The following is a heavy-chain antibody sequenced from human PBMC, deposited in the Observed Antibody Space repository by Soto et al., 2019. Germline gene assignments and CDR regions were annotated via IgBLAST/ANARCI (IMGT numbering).Heavy chain of an antibody. Sequence: QVQLMQSGAEVRKPGASVRLSCETSGYNFNQYYIHWVRQAPGQGLAWMGIINLRGGTTEYAHKFRGRVTVTGDTSTRTDYMELRSLRSDDTAIYFCARGPDDSDVPRWDYWGQGTLVTVSS. V-gene: IGHV1-46*02. J-gene: IGHJ4*02. D-gene: IGHD4-17*01. CDR2: INLRGGTT. CDR1: GYNFNQYY. CDR3: ARGPDDSDVPRWDY.